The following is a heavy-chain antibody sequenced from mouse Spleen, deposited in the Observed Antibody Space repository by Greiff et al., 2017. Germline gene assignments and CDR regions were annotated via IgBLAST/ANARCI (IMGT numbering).Heavy chain of an antibody. D-gene: IGHD1-1*02. J-gene: IGHJ1*01. CDR3: ARKDDGSYWYFDV. Sequence: VMLVDSGPGLVAPSQSLSITCTVSGFSLTNYAVHWVRQSPGKGLEWLGVIWSDGSTDYNAAFISRLSISKDNSKSQVFFKMNSLQADDTAIYYCARKDDGSYWYFDVWGAGTTVTVSS. CDR1: GFSLTNYA. V-gene: IGHV2-4-1*01. CDR2: IWSDGST.